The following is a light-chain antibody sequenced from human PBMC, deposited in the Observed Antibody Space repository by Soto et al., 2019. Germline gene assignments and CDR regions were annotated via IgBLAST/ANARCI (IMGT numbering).Light chain of an antibody. CDR1: QSISNF. V-gene: IGKV1-5*03. CDR3: QQYNSYGWT. CDR2: KAS. J-gene: IGKJ1*01. Sequence: DIQMTQSPSSLSASLGGRVTITCRASQSISNFLNWVQHKPGNAPKVLIYKASSLQSGVPSRFSGSGSGTEFTLTISSLQPDDFATYYCQQYNSYGWTFGQGTKVDI.